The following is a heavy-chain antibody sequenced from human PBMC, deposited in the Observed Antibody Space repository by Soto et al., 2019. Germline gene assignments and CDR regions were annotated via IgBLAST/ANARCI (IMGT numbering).Heavy chain of an antibody. D-gene: IGHD3-3*01. CDR1: GGSIGRYY. Sequence: SETLSLTCTVSGGSIGRYYWSWIRPPPGKGLEWIGYMSYSGSSNYNTSLKSRVTISVATSRNQSSLKLRSVIAADTAVYYCSRAGWSGYHTAAFFDFWGQGALVTVSS. V-gene: IGHV4-59*01. CDR3: SRAGWSGYHTAAFFDF. CDR2: MSYSGSS. J-gene: IGHJ4*02.